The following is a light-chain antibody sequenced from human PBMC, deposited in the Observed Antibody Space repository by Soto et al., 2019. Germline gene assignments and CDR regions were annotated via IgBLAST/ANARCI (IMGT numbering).Light chain of an antibody. CDR3: QQYGSSPTWT. J-gene: IGKJ1*01. Sequence: EIVLTQSPVTLSVSPGERATLSCMASQSVSSSLAWCQQKPGQAPRLLIYCASNRATGIPDRFSGSGSGTDFTLTISRLEPEDFAVYYCQQYGSSPTWTFGQGTKVDIK. CDR2: CAS. CDR1: QSVSSS. V-gene: IGKV3-20*01.